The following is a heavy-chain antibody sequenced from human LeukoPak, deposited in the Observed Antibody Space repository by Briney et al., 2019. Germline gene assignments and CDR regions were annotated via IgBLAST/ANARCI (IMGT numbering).Heavy chain of an antibody. CDR1: GYTFTGYY. V-gene: IGHV1-2*02. J-gene: IGHJ6*03. D-gene: IGHD6-6*01. CDR2: INPNSGGT. CDR3: ARRPSLGYYYMDV. Sequence: ASVTVSCKASGYTFTGYYMHWVRQAPGQGLEWMGWINPNSGGTNYAQKFQGRVTMTRDTSISTAYMELSRLRSDDTAVYYCARRPSLGYYYMDVWGKGTTVTVSS.